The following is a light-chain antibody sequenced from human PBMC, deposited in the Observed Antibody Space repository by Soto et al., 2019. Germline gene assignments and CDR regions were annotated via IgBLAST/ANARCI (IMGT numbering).Light chain of an antibody. Sequence: QSALTQPASVSGSPGQSIAISCTGTSRDIGGYNYVSWYQQYPGRAPKLMIYEVSNRPSGVSDRFSGSKSGNTASLTISGLQADDEADYYCSSYTSSTTPIYGGGTKLTVL. CDR3: SSYTSSTTPI. CDR1: SRDIGGYNY. J-gene: IGLJ2*01. V-gene: IGLV2-14*01. CDR2: EVS.